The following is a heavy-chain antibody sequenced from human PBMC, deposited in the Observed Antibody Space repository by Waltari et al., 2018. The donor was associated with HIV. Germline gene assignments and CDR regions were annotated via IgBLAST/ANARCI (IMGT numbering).Heavy chain of an antibody. CDR1: GYTFTAYY. CDR3: AGDSYYYDSSGFFPDV. V-gene: IGHV1-2*05. CDR2: INLNSGDT. J-gene: IGHJ4*02. D-gene: IGHD3-22*01. Sequence: QLQLVQSGAEVKNPGASVNVDCKASGYTFTAYYMHWVRQSPGQGLEWMGRINLNSGDTNEGKKFQVRVTMTRAASMSRAYMEVGSLRSDDTVVYSCAGDSYYYDSSGFFPDVWGQGTLVTVSS.